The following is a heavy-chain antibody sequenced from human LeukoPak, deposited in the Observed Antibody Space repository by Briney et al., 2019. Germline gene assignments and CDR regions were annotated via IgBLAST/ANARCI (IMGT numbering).Heavy chain of an antibody. Sequence: SVKVSCKASGGTFSSYAISWVRQAPGQGLEWMGGIIPIFGTANYAQKFQGRVTITTDESTSTAYMELSSLRSEDTAVYYCARSVFEGYYYYYMDVWGKGTTVTVSS. J-gene: IGHJ6*03. V-gene: IGHV1-69*05. CDR1: GGTFSSYA. CDR2: IIPIFGTA. CDR3: ARSVFEGYYYYYMDV.